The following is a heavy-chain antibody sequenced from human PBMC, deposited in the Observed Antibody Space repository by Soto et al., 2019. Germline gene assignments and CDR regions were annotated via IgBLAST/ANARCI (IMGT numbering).Heavy chain of an antibody. CDR2: ISSSSSYI. CDR3: ARGDSFYGDYFFGY. D-gene: IGHD4-17*01. V-gene: IGHV3-21*01. CDR1: GFTFSSYS. Sequence: GGSLRLSCAASGFTFSSYSMNWVRQAPGKGLEWVSSISSSSSYIYYADSVKGRFTISRDNAKNSLYLQMNSLRAEDTAVYYCARGDSFYGDYFFGYWGQGTLVTVSS. J-gene: IGHJ4*02.